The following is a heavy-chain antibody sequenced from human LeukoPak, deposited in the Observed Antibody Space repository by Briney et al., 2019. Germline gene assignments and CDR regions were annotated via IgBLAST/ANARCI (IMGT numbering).Heavy chain of an antibody. CDR3: ARDLGGSYDYVWGSFDY. D-gene: IGHD3-16*01. J-gene: IGHJ4*02. Sequence: PGGSLRLSCAASGFTFDDYGMSWVRQAPGKGLEWVSGINWNGGSTGYADSVKGRFTISRDNAKNSLYLQVNSLRAEDTALYYCARDLGGSYDYVWGSFDYWGQGTLVTVSS. CDR2: INWNGGST. CDR1: GFTFDDYG. V-gene: IGHV3-20*04.